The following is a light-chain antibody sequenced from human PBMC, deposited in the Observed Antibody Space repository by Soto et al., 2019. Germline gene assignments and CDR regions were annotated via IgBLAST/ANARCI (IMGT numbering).Light chain of an antibody. J-gene: IGKJ1*01. V-gene: IGKV2-28*01. CDR1: QSLLRSNVYNY. CDR3: MQALQTPWT. Sequence: DIVMTQSPLSLPVTPGEPASISCRSSQSLLRSNVYNYLDWYLQKPGQSPQLLISLGSNRASGVPVRCSGSGSGIDVTLKISRVAAEDVGVYYCMQALQTPWTFGQGTKVEIK. CDR2: LGS.